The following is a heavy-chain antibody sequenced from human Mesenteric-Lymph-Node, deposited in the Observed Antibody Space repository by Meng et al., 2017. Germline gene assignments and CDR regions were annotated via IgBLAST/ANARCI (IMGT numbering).Heavy chain of an antibody. Sequence: LSLTCAASGFTFDDYAMHWVRQAPGKGLEWVSGISWNSGSIGYADSVKGRFTISRDNAKNSPYLQMNSLRAEDMALYYCAKEAVAGAYYFDYWGQGTLVTVSS. CDR3: AKEAVAGAYYFDY. J-gene: IGHJ4*02. V-gene: IGHV3-9*03. CDR1: GFTFDDYA. CDR2: ISWNSGSI. D-gene: IGHD6-19*01.